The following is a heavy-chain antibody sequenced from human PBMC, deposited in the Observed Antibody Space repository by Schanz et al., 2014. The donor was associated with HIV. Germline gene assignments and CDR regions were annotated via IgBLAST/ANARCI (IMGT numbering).Heavy chain of an antibody. CDR3: ARDSEYYDFWTGYSPYGLDV. D-gene: IGHD3-3*01. V-gene: IGHV3-30*03. Sequence: QVQLVESGGDVVQPEGSLRLSCEASGFSFRTHGMHWVRQTPSKGLEWVAVISNDGSNEYYADSVKGRFTLSRDNSENTVYLQMNSLRAEDTAVYFCARDSEYYDFWTGYSPYGLDVWGQGTTVTVSS. CDR2: ISNDGSNE. CDR1: GFSFRTHG. J-gene: IGHJ6*02.